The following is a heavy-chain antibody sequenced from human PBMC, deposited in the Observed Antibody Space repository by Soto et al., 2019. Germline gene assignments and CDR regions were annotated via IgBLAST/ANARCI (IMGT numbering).Heavy chain of an antibody. CDR1: GYPVTAYY. Sequence: QLHLVQSGAVVKKPGASVTVSCSASGYPVTAYYMHWVRQAPGRGLEWMGGINPATGAAKYTQTFQGRVTVTMDTSTGTVFMELGGLTSEDTAVFYFARGGGVGVAGSAAFDMWGQGTLVTVSS. J-gene: IGHJ3*02. V-gene: IGHV1-2*02. CDR2: INPATGAA. D-gene: IGHD3-3*01. CDR3: ARGGGVGVAGSAAFDM.